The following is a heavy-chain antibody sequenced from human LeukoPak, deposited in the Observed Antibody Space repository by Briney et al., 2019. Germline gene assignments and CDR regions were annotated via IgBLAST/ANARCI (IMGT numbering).Heavy chain of an antibody. CDR3: AKQLGYCSDGSCYFPY. Sequence: GGSLRLSCVVSTFTKAWMNWVRQAPGKGLEWVSAISNNGGYTYYADSVQGRFTISRDNSKSTLCLQMNSLRAEDTAVYYCAKQLGYCSDGSCYFPYWGQGTLVTVPS. V-gene: IGHV3-23*01. D-gene: IGHD2-15*01. CDR2: ISNNGGYT. CDR1: TFTKAW. J-gene: IGHJ4*02.